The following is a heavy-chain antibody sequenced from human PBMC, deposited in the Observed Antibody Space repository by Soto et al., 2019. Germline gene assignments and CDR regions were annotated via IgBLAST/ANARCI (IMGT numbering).Heavy chain of an antibody. V-gene: IGHV3-15*01. Sequence: PGGSLRLSCAASGFTFSNAWMSWVRQAPGKGLEWVGRIKSKTDGGTTDYAAPVKGRFTTSRDDSKNTLYLQMNSLKTEDTAVYYCTTDGPVDTAMAPFDYWGQGTLVTVSS. CDR1: GFTFSNAW. CDR3: TTDGPVDTAMAPFDY. D-gene: IGHD5-18*01. CDR2: IKSKTDGGTT. J-gene: IGHJ4*02.